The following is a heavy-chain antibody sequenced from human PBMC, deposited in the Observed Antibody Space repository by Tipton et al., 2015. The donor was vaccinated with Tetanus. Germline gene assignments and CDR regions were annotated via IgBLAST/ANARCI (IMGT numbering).Heavy chain of an antibody. V-gene: IGHV5-51*01. CDR2: IYPGDYDT. Sequence: QSGAEVKKPGESLKISCQGSGYNFNIYWIAWVRQMPGKGLEWMGIIYPGDYDTTYSPSFQGQVTISADKSISTAYLQWSSLQASDTAIYYCARRLGPYTGDQIWHFDLWGRGTLVTVSS. J-gene: IGHJ2*01. CDR1: GYNFNIYW. CDR3: ARRLGPYTGDQIWHFDL. D-gene: IGHD7-27*01.